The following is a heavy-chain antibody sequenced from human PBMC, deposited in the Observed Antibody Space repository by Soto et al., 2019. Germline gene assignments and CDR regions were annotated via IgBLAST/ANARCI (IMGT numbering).Heavy chain of an antibody. CDR2: IKSKTDGGTT. CDR1: GFTFSNAW. V-gene: IGHV3-15*07. CDR3: TTDPAVVATLVDY. D-gene: IGHD5-12*01. J-gene: IGHJ4*02. Sequence: EVQLVESGGGLVKPGGSLRLSCAASGFTFSNAWMNWVRQAPGKGLEWVGRIKSKTDGGTTDYAAPVKGRFTISRDDSKNTLYLQMNSLKTEDTAVYYCTTDPAVVATLVDYWGQGTLVTVSS.